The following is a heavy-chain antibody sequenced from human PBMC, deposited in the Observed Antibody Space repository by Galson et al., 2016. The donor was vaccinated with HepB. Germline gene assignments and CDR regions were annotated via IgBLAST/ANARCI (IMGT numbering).Heavy chain of an antibody. V-gene: IGHV3-53*01. Sequence: SLRLSCAASGFIVSSTYMSWVRQAPGKGLEWVSVIYRGGSTYYADSVKGRFTISRDNSNTVYLQMNSLRAEDTAVYYCARGGGDGSSRIFAFDFWGQGTMVTVSS. CDR3: ARGGGDGSSRIFAFDF. CDR2: IYRGGST. CDR1: GFIVSSTY. J-gene: IGHJ3*01. D-gene: IGHD5-24*01.